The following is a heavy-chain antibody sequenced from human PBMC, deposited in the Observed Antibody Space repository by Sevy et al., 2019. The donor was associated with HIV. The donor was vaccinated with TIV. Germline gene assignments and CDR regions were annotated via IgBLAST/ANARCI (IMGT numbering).Heavy chain of an antibody. CDR3: ARDLPPSATTVAHFDY. CDR2: ITSSGSTK. V-gene: IGHV3-48*03. CDR1: GFSFSSYE. J-gene: IGHJ4*02. Sequence: GGSLRLSCAASGFSFSSYEMNWVRQAPGKGLEWVSFITSSGSTKHYSDSLRGRFTISRDNAKYSLSLQMNSLRAEDTAIYYCARDLPPSATTVAHFDYWGQGTLVTVSS. D-gene: IGHD4-17*01.